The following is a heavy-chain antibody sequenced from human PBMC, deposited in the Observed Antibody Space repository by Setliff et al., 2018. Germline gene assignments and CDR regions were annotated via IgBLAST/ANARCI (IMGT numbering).Heavy chain of an antibody. Sequence: SETLSLTCAVSGYSISSGYYWGWIRQPPGKGLEWIGYIYYSGSTNYNPSLESRVTISVDTSKNQFSLRLNSATAADTAVYYCARLRGALDYWGQGTLVTVSS. CDR2: IYYSGST. CDR3: ARLRGALDY. J-gene: IGHJ4*02. D-gene: IGHD3-16*01. CDR1: GYSISSGYY. V-gene: IGHV4-38-2*01.